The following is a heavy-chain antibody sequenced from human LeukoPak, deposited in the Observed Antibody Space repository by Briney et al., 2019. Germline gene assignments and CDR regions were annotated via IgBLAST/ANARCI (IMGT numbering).Heavy chain of an antibody. V-gene: IGHV3-20*04. Sequence: GGSQRLSCSASGFTFDDYGMSWGRQAPGKGLEWVSGINWNGGSTGYADSVKGRFTISRDNAKNSLYLQMNSLRAEDTALYYCARGGWFGELLFDYWGKGTLATVSS. CDR1: GFTFDDYG. D-gene: IGHD3-10*01. CDR3: ARGGWFGELLFDY. J-gene: IGHJ4*02. CDR2: INWNGGST.